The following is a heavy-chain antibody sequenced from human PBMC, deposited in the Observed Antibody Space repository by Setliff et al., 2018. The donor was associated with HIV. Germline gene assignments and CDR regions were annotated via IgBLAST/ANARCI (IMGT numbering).Heavy chain of an antibody. CDR3: ATLLSYSSAWHY. Sequence: ASVKVSCKASGYSFTAYGISWVRQAPGQRLEWMGWIHAGNGDTKYSQNFQGRVTITRDTSASTAYMELSSLRSEDTAVYYCATLLSYSSAWHYWGQGTLVTVSS. J-gene: IGHJ4*02. CDR1: GYSFTAYG. V-gene: IGHV1-3*01. D-gene: IGHD6-25*01. CDR2: IHAGNGDT.